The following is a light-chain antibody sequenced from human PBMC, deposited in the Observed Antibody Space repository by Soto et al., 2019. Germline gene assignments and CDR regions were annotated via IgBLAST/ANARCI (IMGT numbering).Light chain of an antibody. Sequence: DIQMTQSPSTLSASLGDRGIIICRASQSISSWLAWYQQKPGKAPKLLIYKASTLKSGVPSRFSGSGSGTEFTLTISSLQPDDFATYYCQHYNSYSEAFGQGTKVDIK. J-gene: IGKJ1*01. CDR1: QSISSW. CDR3: QHYNSYSEA. V-gene: IGKV1-5*03. CDR2: KAS.